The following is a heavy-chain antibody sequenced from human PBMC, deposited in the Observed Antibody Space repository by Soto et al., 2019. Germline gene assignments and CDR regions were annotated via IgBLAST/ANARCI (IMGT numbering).Heavy chain of an antibody. CDR3: ARRLLGSGWYLAYFDY. CDR1: GYSFTSYW. V-gene: IGHV5-51*01. J-gene: IGHJ4*02. D-gene: IGHD6-19*01. Sequence: GESLKISCKGSGYSFTSYWIGWVRQMPGKGLEWMGIIYPGDSDTRYSPSFQGQVTISADKSISTAYLQWSSLKASDTAMYYCARRLLGSGWYLAYFDYWGQGTLVTVSS. CDR2: IYPGDSDT.